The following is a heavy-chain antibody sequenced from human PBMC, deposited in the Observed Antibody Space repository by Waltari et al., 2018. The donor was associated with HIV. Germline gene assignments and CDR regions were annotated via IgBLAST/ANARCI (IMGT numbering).Heavy chain of an antibody. CDR3: ARDRVADY. V-gene: IGHV3-30*01. D-gene: IGHD2-15*01. J-gene: IGHJ4*02. CDR1: GLTFSSYA. Sequence: QVQLVESGGGVVQPGRSLGLSCAASGLTFSSYALHWVRQAPGKGLEWVAVISYDGSNKYYADSVKGRFTISRDNSKNTLYLQMNSLRAEDTAVYYCARDRVADYWGQGTLVTVSS. CDR2: ISYDGSNK.